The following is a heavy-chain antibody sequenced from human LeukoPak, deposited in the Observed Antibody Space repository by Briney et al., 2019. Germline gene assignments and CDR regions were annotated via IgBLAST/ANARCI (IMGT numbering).Heavy chain of an antibody. CDR1: GYSFTSYG. V-gene: IGHV1-18*01. J-gene: IGHJ4*02. CDR2: ISTYNANT. D-gene: IGHD2-8*01. Sequence: ASVTVSCKAPGYSFTSYGISWVRQAPGQGLEWMGWISTYNANTNYALKLQGRVTLTTDTSTSTAYMELKSLRSDDTAVYYCAREECSIGVCYPSGYWGQGTLVTVSS. CDR3: AREECSIGVCYPSGY.